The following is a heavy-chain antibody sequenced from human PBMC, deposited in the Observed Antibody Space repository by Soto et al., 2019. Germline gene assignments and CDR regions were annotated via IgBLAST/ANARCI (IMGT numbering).Heavy chain of an antibody. CDR1: GGSISSSNW. V-gene: IGHV4-4*02. Sequence: QVQLQESGPGLVKPSGTLSLTCAVSGGSISSSNWWSWVRQPPGKGLEWIGGIYHSGSTNYNPSLKSRVTISVDKSKNQFSLKLSSVTAADTAVYYCARVRGSITIFGVVRRNRHNWFDPWGQGTLVTVSS. D-gene: IGHD3-3*01. CDR3: ARVRGSITIFGVVRRNRHNWFDP. J-gene: IGHJ5*02. CDR2: IYHSGST.